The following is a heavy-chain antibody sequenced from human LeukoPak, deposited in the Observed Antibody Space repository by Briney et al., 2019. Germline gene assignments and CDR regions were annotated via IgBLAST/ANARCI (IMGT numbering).Heavy chain of an antibody. CDR2: ITSKPNSYAT. CDR1: GFTFGGSV. CDR3: TSGSGRYSPDY. V-gene: IGHV3-73*01. Sequence: GGSLRLSCAASGFTFGGSVMHWVRQASGKGLEWVGRITSKPNSYATVYAASVKGRFTISSDESKNTAYLQMNSLKTEDTAVYYCTSGSGRYSPDYWGQGTLVTVPS. J-gene: IGHJ4*02. D-gene: IGHD6-19*01.